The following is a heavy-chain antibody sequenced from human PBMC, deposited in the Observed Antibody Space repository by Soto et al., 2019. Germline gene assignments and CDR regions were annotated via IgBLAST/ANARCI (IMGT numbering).Heavy chain of an antibody. D-gene: IGHD3-22*01. Sequence: SETLSLTCTVSGGSISSYYWGWIRQPPGKGLEWIGYIYYGGSTYYNPSLQSRVTMSVDRSRNQFSLKLNSVTAADTAVYYCARVRREYDNSGPVDYWGQGTLVTVSS. CDR2: IYYGGST. V-gene: IGHV4-59*04. CDR1: GGSISSYY. J-gene: IGHJ4*02. CDR3: ARVRREYDNSGPVDY.